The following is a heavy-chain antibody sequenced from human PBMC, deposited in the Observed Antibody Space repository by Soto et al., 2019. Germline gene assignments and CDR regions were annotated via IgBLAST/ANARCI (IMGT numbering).Heavy chain of an antibody. CDR2: ISGSGGST. CDR1: GFTFSSYA. V-gene: IGHV3-23*01. J-gene: IGHJ4*02. Sequence: GGSLRLSCAASGFTFSSYAMSWVRQAPGKGLEWVSAISGSGGSTYYADSVKGRFTISRDNSKNTLYLQMNSLRAEDTAVYYCAKDNTIFGGVIIWRDFDYWGQGTLVTVSS. D-gene: IGHD3-3*01. CDR3: AKDNTIFGGVIIWRDFDY.